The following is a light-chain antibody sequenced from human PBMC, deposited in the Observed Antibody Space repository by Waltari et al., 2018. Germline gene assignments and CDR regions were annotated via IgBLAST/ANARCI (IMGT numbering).Light chain of an antibody. J-gene: IGKJ3*01. CDR3: QQYNSYHIFT. V-gene: IGKV1-5*03. CDR1: QNINSW. Sequence: DIQMTQSPSTLSASLGDRLTITCRASQNINSWLAWYQQKPGKAPKLLIYKASSLETGVPSRFSGSESGTEFTLTINSLQPDDFATYYCQQYNSYHIFTFGPGTKVEI. CDR2: KAS.